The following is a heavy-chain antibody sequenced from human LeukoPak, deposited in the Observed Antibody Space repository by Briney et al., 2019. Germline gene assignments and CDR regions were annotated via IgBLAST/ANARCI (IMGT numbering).Heavy chain of an antibody. D-gene: IGHD1-7*01. Sequence: ASVKVSCKASGGTFSSYAISWVRQAPGQGLEWMGGIIPIFGTANYAQKFQGRVTITADKSTSTAYMELSSLRSEDTAVYYCARGTTGTTEPHFDYWGQGTLVTVSS. V-gene: IGHV1-69*06. CDR3: ARGTTGTTEPHFDY. J-gene: IGHJ4*02. CDR1: GGTFSSYA. CDR2: IIPIFGTA.